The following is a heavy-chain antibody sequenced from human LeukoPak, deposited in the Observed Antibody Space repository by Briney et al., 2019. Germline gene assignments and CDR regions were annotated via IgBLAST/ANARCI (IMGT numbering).Heavy chain of an antibody. D-gene: IGHD3-16*01. CDR2: TSDDGSNK. J-gene: IGHJ4*02. CDR3: AKEIIMIPDY. CDR1: GFTFSSYG. V-gene: IGHV3-30*18. Sequence: GGSLRLSCAASGFTFSSYGMHWVRQAPGKGLEWVAVTSDDGSNKYYADSVKGRFTISRDNSKNTLYLQMNSLRAEDTAVYYCAKEIIMIPDYWGQGTLVTVSS.